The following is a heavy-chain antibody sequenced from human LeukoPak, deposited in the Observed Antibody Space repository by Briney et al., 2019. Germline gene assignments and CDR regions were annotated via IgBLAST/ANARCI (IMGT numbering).Heavy chain of an antibody. D-gene: IGHD1-26*01. CDR2: INPDGTTT. J-gene: IGHJ3*02. CDR3: ARVKVGVWGVFDT. CDR1: EFTFSSYW. V-gene: IGHV3-74*03. Sequence: GGSLRLSCAASEFTFSSYWMHWVRQAPGKGLVWLSRINPDGTTTTYADSVRGRFLISRDNAKNTLYLQMYSLGAEDTAVYYCARVKVGVWGVFDTWGQGTMVTVSS.